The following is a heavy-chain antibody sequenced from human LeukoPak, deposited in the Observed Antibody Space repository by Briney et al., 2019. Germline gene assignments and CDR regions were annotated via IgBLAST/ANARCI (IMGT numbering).Heavy chain of an antibody. CDR2: IRYDGSDI. D-gene: IGHD5-12*01. CDR1: GFTFSTYG. Sequence: GGSLRLSCAASGFTFSTYGMHWVRQAPGKGLEWVAFIRYDGSDIYYADSVKGRFTISRDNSKNTLYLQMNSLRAEDTAVYYCAKDSSPSGYGSGWPFDYWGQGTLATVSS. V-gene: IGHV3-30*02. J-gene: IGHJ4*02. CDR3: AKDSSPSGYGSGWPFDY.